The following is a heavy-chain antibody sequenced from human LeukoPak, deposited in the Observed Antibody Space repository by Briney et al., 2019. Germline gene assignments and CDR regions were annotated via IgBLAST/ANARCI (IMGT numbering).Heavy chain of an antibody. D-gene: IGHD2-2*02. Sequence: SEPVSLPCTVSGRPLKSSRYHGPWIPKPPGKGLEWYVSIYYSGIPYYNPSLKSRVIISVDTSKNQFSLKLSSVTPADTAVYYWPRVLVVAAAILPAPGVSDVWGQGTMVTVSS. CDR2: IYYSGIP. J-gene: IGHJ3*01. V-gene: IGHV4-39*07. CDR3: PRVLVVAAAILPAPGVSDV. CDR1: GRPLKSSRYH.